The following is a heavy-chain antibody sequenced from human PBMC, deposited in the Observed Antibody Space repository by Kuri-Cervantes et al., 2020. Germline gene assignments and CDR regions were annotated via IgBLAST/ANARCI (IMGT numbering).Heavy chain of an antibody. CDR3: ASVTGTGFPDY. CDR2: IYHNGRT. CDR1: GGSFSSYY. V-gene: IGHV4-38-2*01. Sequence: SQTLSLTCAVYGGSFSSYYWGWIRQSPGKGLEWIGSIYHNGRTYYNPSLRSRVTVSVDTSKNQFSLKLNSVTAADTAIYYCASVTGTGFPDYWGQGARVTVSS. J-gene: IGHJ4*02. D-gene: IGHD2-8*02.